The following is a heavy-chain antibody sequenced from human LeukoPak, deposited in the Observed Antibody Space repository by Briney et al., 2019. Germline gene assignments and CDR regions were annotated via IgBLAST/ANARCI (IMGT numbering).Heavy chain of an antibody. CDR3: ALSYYYDSSGYYTFDY. Sequence: GESLKISCKGSGSRFTSYWIGWVRQMPGKGLEWMGIIYPGDSDTRYSPSFQGQVTISADKSISTAYLQWSSLKASDTAMYYCALSYYYDSSGYYTFDYWGQGTLVTVSS. CDR1: GSRFTSYW. CDR2: IYPGDSDT. D-gene: IGHD3-22*01. J-gene: IGHJ4*02. V-gene: IGHV5-51*01.